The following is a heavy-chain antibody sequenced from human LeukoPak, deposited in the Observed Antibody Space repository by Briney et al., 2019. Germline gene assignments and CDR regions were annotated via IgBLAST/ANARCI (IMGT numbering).Heavy chain of an antibody. CDR2: IKTNTGNP. D-gene: IGHD3-10*01. CDR3: ARGGKLEELL. J-gene: IGHJ4*02. CDR1: GYTFTKYA. V-gene: IGHV7-4-1*02. Sequence: ASVKVSCKASGYTFTKYAVNWVRQAPGQGLEWMGWIKTNTGNPAYAQGFTGRFVFSLDTSVSTAYLQISSLKAEDTAVYYCARGGKLEELLWGQGTLVTVSS.